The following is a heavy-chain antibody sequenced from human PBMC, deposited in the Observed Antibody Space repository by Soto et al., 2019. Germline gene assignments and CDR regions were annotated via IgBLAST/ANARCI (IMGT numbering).Heavy chain of an antibody. D-gene: IGHD1-26*01. Sequence: GGSLRLSCAASGFTLGRYTMGWVRQAPGKGLEWVAESYSSGGTEYADSVKGRFTISRDNSKNTLYLQMDSLRAEDTAVYYCARDGVGATVYFGYLDYRGQGALVTVSS. J-gene: IGHJ4*02. CDR2: SYSSGGT. CDR3: ARDGVGATVYFGYLDY. CDR1: GFTLGRYT. V-gene: IGHV3-23*01.